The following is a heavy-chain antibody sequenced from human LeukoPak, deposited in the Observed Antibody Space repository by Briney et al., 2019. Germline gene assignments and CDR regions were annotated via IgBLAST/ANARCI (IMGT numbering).Heavy chain of an antibody. CDR1: GFTFSTYS. CDR3: ATGPDWNYFY. Sequence: GGSLRLSCAASGFTFSTYSMNWVRQAPGKGLEWVSSISSSSYYMYFADSVKGRFAVSRDNAKNSLYLQMNSLRAEDTAVYYCATGPDWNYFYWGQGTQVTVSS. V-gene: IGHV3-21*01. D-gene: IGHD1-7*01. J-gene: IGHJ4*02. CDR2: ISSSSYYM.